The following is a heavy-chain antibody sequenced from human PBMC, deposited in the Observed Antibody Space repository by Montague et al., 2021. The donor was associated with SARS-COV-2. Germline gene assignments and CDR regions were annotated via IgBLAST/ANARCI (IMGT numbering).Heavy chain of an antibody. CDR2: INHRGTS. CDR3: ARGRQHFNMIVVVMTGGEYYFDS. Sequence: SETLSLTCAVYGGSFSGYYWSWIRQPPGKGLEWIGEINHRGTSNYNPSLKSRVSISLDTSKNHFSLYLSSVTAADTAVYYCARGRQHFNMIVVVMTGGEYYFDSWGQGTLVTVSS. D-gene: IGHD3-22*01. CDR1: GGSFSGYY. J-gene: IGHJ4*02. V-gene: IGHV4-34*01.